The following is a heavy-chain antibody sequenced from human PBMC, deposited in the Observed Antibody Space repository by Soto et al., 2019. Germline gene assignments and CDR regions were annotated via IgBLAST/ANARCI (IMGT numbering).Heavy chain of an antibody. CDR3: ARDSTRRGACDI. Sequence: QVQLQQWGAGLLKPSETLSLTCAVYGGSFSVYYWTWIRQPPGKGLEWIGEINHSGSTNYNPSLKSRVTMSVDTSTNQLSLKLTSVTAADTAVYSCARDSTRRGACDIWGQGTMVTIS. D-gene: IGHD2-2*01. CDR1: GGSFSVYY. V-gene: IGHV4-34*02. J-gene: IGHJ3*02. CDR2: INHSGST.